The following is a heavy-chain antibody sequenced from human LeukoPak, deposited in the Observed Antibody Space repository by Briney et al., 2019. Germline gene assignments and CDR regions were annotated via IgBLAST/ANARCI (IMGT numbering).Heavy chain of an antibody. V-gene: IGHV4-39*01. D-gene: IGHD3-22*01. CDR2: IYYSGST. Sequence: PSETLSLTCTVSGGSVSSCSHYWGWIRQPPGKGLEWIGSIYYSGSTYYNPSLKSRVAISVDTSKNQFSLKLSSVTAADTAVYYCGRHPYYCSPFDYWGQGTLVTVSS. J-gene: IGHJ4*02. CDR3: GRHPYYCSPFDY. CDR1: GGSVSSCSHY.